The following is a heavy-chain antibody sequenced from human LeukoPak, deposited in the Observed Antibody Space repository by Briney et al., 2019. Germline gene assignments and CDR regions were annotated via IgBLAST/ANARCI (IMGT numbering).Heavy chain of an antibody. CDR3: ARMNIPNYYDSSGYYYEGP. J-gene: IGHJ5*02. CDR1: GGSISSYY. D-gene: IGHD3-22*01. V-gene: IGHV4-59*12. CDR2: IYYSGST. Sequence: SETLSLTCTVSGGSISSYYWSWIRQPPGKGLEWIGYIYYSGSTNYNPSLKSRVTISVDTSKNQFSLKLSSVTAADTAVYYCARMNIPNYYDSSGYYYEGPWGQGTLVTVSS.